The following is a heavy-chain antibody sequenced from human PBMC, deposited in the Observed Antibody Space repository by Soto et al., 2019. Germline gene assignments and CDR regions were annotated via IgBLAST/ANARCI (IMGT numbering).Heavy chain of an antibody. D-gene: IGHD2-2*01. CDR1: GGSFSSFA. Sequence: QVPLVQSGAEVKNPGSSVKVSCKASGGSFSSFAINWVRQAPGQGLEWMGGSIPLFGTTNYAQKFQGRVTITADKSTGTAYMELNSLRSEDTAVYYCARRGYCSSPTCYRGAFDIWGQGTMVTVSS. J-gene: IGHJ3*02. V-gene: IGHV1-69*06. CDR2: SIPLFGTT. CDR3: ARRGYCSSPTCYRGAFDI.